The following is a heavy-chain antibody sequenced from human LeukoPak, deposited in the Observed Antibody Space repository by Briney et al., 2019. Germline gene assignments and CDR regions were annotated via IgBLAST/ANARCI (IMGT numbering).Heavy chain of an antibody. J-gene: IGHJ6*03. CDR2: IIPIFGTA. CDR3: ARAKDIVVVSAEYTNYYYYMDV. D-gene: IGHD2-2*01. V-gene: IGHV1-69*01. Sequence: SVKVSCKASGGTFSSYAISWVRQAPGQGLEWMGGIIPIFGTANYAQKFQGRVTITADESTSTAYMELSSLRSEDTAVYYCARAKDIVVVSAEYTNYYYYMDVWGKGTTVTVSS. CDR1: GGTFSSYA.